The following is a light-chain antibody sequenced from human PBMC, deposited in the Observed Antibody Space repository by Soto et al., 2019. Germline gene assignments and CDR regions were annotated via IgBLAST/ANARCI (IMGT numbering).Light chain of an antibody. CDR1: QAIRND. CDR2: AAS. V-gene: IGKV1-17*01. Sequence: DIQMTQSPYSLSAFVGDRVTITCRASQAIRNDVAWYQQKPGKAPKRLIYAASGLQTGVPSRFSGSGSGTEFTLTISSLQTEDLATYYCLQHHTYPGTFGQGTKVEIK. CDR3: LQHHTYPGT. J-gene: IGKJ1*01.